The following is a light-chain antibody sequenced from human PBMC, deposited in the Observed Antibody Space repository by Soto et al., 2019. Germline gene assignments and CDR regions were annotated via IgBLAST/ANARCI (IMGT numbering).Light chain of an antibody. J-gene: IGKJ2*01. CDR3: HPSYSRLSYT. Sequence: DIQMTQSPASLSASVGDRVTITCRASQSIRTYLDWYQQKPGKAPKLLIYAASRLQSGVPSRLRGSGSGTEFTLTISSLQRADFATYSCHPSYSRLSYTFGQGTKREI. CDR1: QSIRTY. V-gene: IGKV1-39*01. CDR2: AAS.